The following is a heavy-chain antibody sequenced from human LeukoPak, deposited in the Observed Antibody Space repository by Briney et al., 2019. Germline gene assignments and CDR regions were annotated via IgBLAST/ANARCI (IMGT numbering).Heavy chain of an antibody. J-gene: IGHJ6*03. CDR1: GGSCSGYY. CDR2: INRSGST. CDR3: ARGSTYYYDSSGYYYRQDYYYYYMDV. Sequence: SETLSLTCAVYGGSCSGYYWSWIRQPPGKGLEWIGEINRSGSTNYNPSLKSRVTILVDTSKNQFSLKLSSVTAADTAVYYCARGSTYYYDSSGYYYRQDYYYYYMDVWGKGTTVTVSS. V-gene: IGHV4-34*01. D-gene: IGHD3-22*01.